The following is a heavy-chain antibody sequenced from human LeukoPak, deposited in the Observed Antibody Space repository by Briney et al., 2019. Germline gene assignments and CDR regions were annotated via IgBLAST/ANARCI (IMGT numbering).Heavy chain of an antibody. J-gene: IGHJ4*02. D-gene: IGHD5-12*01. CDR1: GFTFSTYA. CDR3: ARGEFSGLDY. CDR2: ILYDGSNE. Sequence: GRSLRLSCAASGFTFSTYAMHWVRQAPGKGLEWVAVILYDGSNEHYTDSVRGRFTISRDNPKNTLWLQMNSLTADDTAVYYCARGEFSGLDYWGQGTLVTVPS. V-gene: IGHV3-30-3*01.